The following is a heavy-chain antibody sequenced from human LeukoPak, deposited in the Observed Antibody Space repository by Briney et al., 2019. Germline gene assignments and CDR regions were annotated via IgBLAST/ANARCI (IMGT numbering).Heavy chain of an antibody. V-gene: IGHV3-9*01. CDR3: AKETLYFSSTSCSNYFDY. CDR2: ISWNSGSI. J-gene: IGHJ4*02. CDR1: GFTFDDYA. D-gene: IGHD2-2*01. Sequence: GGSLRLSCAASGFTFDDYAMHWVRQAPGKGLEWVSGISWNSGSIGYADSVKGRFTISGDNAKNSLYLQMNSLRAEDTALYYCAKETLYFSSTSCSNYFDYWGQGTLVTISS.